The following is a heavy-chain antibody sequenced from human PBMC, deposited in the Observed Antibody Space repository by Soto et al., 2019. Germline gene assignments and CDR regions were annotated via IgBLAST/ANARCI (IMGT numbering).Heavy chain of an antibody. CDR2: IYYTGST. D-gene: IGHD2-21*02. CDR3: ARHGLRLNYGMDV. Sequence: QVQLQESGPGLVKPSETLSLTCTVSGGSISSYYWSWIRQPPGKGLEWIGYIYYTGSTHYNPSLKSRVTISVDTSKNQFSLRLSSVTAADTAVYYCARHGLRLNYGMDVWGQGTTVTVSS. J-gene: IGHJ6*02. V-gene: IGHV4-59*08. CDR1: GGSISSYY.